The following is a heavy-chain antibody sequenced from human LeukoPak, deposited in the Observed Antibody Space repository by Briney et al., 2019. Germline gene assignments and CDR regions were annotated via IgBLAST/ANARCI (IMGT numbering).Heavy chain of an antibody. V-gene: IGHV4-59*01. D-gene: IGHD2-2*01. CDR3: ARTGIVVVPAAMPYNWFDP. CDR2: IYYSGST. J-gene: IGHJ5*02. Sequence: PSETLSLTCTVSGGSISSYYWSWIRQPPGKGLEWIGCIYYSGSTNYNPSLKSRVTISVDTSKNQFSLKLSSVTAADTAVYYCARTGIVVVPAAMPYNWFDPWGQGTLVTVSS. CDR1: GGSISSYY.